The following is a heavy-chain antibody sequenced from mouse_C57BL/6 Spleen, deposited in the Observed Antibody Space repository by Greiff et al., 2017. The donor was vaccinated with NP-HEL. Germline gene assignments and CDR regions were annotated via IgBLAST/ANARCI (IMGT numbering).Heavy chain of an antibody. Sequence: DVMLVESGGGLVQPGGSLSLSCAASGFTFTDYYMSWVRQPPGKALEWLGFISNRANGYSSEYSVSVKGRFTISRDNSPSLRYLQMNALRAEDSATYYCARWLLPWYFDVWGTGTTVTVSS. CDR3: ARWLLPWYFDV. V-gene: IGHV7-3*01. D-gene: IGHD2-3*01. J-gene: IGHJ1*03. CDR2: ISNRANGYSS. CDR1: GFTFTDYY.